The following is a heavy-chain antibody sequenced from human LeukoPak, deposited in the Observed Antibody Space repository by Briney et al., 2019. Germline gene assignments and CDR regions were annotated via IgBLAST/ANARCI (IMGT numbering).Heavy chain of an antibody. CDR1: GFTFDDYA. Sequence: GGSLRLSCAASGFTFDDYAMHWVRQAPGKGLEWVSGISWNSDSIGYADSVKGRFTISRDNAKNSLYLQMNSLRADDTALYYCAKDPLGIGPAFDIWGQGTMVTVSS. V-gene: IGHV3-9*01. CDR3: AKDPLGIGPAFDI. CDR2: ISWNSDSI. J-gene: IGHJ3*02. D-gene: IGHD7-27*01.